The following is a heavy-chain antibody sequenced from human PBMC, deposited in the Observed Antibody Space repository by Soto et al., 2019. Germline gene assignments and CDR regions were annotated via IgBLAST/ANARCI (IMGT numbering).Heavy chain of an antibody. CDR1: GFTVSSNY. Sequence: EVQLVESRGGLVQPGGALRPSCAAAGFTVSSNYMSWVRQAPGKGLEWVSVIYSGGSTYYADSVKGRFTISRDNSKNTLYLQMNRLRAEDTAVYYCVGLNKKRLGELLEWYFDYWGQGTLVTVSS. V-gene: IGHV3-66*01. CDR3: VGLNKKRLGELLEWYFDY. D-gene: IGHD3-10*01. CDR2: IYSGGST. J-gene: IGHJ4*02.